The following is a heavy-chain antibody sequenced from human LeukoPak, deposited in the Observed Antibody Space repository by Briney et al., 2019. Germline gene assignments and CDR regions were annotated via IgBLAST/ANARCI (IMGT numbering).Heavy chain of an antibody. J-gene: IGHJ3*02. CDR2: ISSSSSTI. CDR3: ARVKYQLLDAFDI. V-gene: IGHV3-48*01. D-gene: IGHD2-2*01. CDR1: GFTFSSYS. Sequence: GRSLRLSCAASGFTFSSYSMNWVRQAPGKGLEWVSYISSSSSTIYYADSVKGRFTISRDNAKNSLYLQMNSLRAEDTAVYYCARVKYQLLDAFDIWGQGTMVTVSS.